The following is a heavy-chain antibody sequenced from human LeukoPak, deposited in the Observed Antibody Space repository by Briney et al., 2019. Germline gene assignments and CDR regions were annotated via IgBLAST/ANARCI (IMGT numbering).Heavy chain of an antibody. J-gene: IGHJ4*02. CDR3: AKDYVWGSFRYFDY. V-gene: IGHV3-30*02. Sequence: GGSLRLSRAASGFTFSSYGMRWVRQAPGKGLEWVAFIRYDGSNKDYADSVKGRFTISRDNSKNTLQLQMNSLRAEDTAVYYCAKDYVWGSFRYFDYWGQGTLVTVSS. CDR2: IRYDGSNK. CDR1: GFTFSSYG. D-gene: IGHD3-16*02.